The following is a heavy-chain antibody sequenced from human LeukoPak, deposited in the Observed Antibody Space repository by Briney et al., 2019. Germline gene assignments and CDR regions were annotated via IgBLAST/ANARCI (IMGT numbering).Heavy chain of an antibody. CDR1: GYTFTSYY. CDR3: ARETGDHLDY. CDR2: INPSGGST. Sequence: ASVKVSCKASGYTFTSYYMHWMRQAPGQGLEWMGIINPSGGSTSYAQKFQGRVTMTRDTSTSTVYMELSSLRSEDTAAYYCARETGDHLDYWGQGTLVTVSS. J-gene: IGHJ4*02. D-gene: IGHD4-17*01. V-gene: IGHV1-46*01.